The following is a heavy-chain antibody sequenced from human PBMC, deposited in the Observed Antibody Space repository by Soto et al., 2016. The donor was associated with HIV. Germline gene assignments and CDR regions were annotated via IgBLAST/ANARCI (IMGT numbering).Heavy chain of an antibody. Sequence: QVHLKQWGGGLLKPSETLSLRCGVYGASFGNDHWNWIRQSPGKGLEWIGSITQSGDTKYNPSFTSRITVMLDTSQNQIFLQLTSVTAADTGIYYCAREKGAWLSGSQRQGYGMDVWGPGAAVSVSS. J-gene: IGHJ6*02. D-gene: IGHD3-10*01. CDR2: ITQSGDT. V-gene: IGHV4-34*02. CDR1: GASFGNDH. CDR3: AREKGAWLSGSQRQGYGMDV.